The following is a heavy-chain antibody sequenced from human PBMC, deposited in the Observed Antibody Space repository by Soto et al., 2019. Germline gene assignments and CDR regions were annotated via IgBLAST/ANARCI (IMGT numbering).Heavy chain of an antibody. CDR1: GFTVSSNY. J-gene: IGHJ2*01. CDR3: AGPSSGWSAHTGPGYFDL. D-gene: IGHD6-19*01. Sequence: EVQLVETGGGLIQPGGSLRLSCAASGFTVSSNYMSWVRQAPGKGLECVSVIYSGGSTYYADSVKGRFTIPRDNSKNTLFLQMNSLRAEDTAVYYCAGPSSGWSAHTGPGYFDLWGRGTLVTVSS. CDR2: IYSGGST. V-gene: IGHV3-53*02.